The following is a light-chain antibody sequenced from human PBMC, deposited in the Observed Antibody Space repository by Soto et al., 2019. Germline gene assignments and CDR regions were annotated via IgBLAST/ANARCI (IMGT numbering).Light chain of an antibody. V-gene: IGKV4-1*01. CDR2: WAS. Sequence: DIVMTQSPDSLAVSLGERATINCKSSQSVLYSSNNKNYLAWYQQKPGQPPKPLIYWASTRESGVPDRFSGSGSETEFTLTISSLQAEDVAVYYCQQYYSTPPITFGQGTRLEIE. CDR1: QSVLYSSNNKNY. CDR3: QQYYSTPPIT. J-gene: IGKJ5*01.